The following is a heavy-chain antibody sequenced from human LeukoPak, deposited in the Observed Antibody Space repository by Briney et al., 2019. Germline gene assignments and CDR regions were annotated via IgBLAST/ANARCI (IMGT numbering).Heavy chain of an antibody. Sequence: GGSLRLSFAASGVTLSSYGMTWVRQAPGQGLEWVSYISSSSSTIYYADSVKGRFTISRDNAKNSLYLQMNSLRDEDTAVYYCARVSKHVVVPAIDYWGQGTLVTVSS. D-gene: IGHD2-2*01. CDR3: ARVSKHVVVPAIDY. J-gene: IGHJ4*02. CDR1: GVTLSSYG. V-gene: IGHV3-48*02. CDR2: ISSSSSTI.